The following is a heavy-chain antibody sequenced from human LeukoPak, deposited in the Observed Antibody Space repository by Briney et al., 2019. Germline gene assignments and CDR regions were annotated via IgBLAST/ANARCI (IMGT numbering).Heavy chain of an antibody. Sequence: SETLSLTCTVSGVSIISYYWSWIRQPPGKGLEWIGYIYYSGSTNYDPSLKSRVTISVDTSKNQFSLKLTSVTAADTAVYYCARGYYDFWSGYYAFDIWGQGTMVTVSS. D-gene: IGHD3-3*01. J-gene: IGHJ3*02. CDR1: GVSIISYY. CDR3: ARGYYDFWSGYYAFDI. CDR2: IYYSGST. V-gene: IGHV4-59*01.